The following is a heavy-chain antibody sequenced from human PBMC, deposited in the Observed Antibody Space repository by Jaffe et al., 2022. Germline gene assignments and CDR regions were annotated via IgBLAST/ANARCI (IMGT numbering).Heavy chain of an antibody. CDR1: GGTFSSYA. V-gene: IGHV1-69*05. J-gene: IGHJ6*03. D-gene: IGHD6-13*01. Sequence: QVQLVQSGAEVKKPGSSVKVSCKASGGTFSSYAISWVRQAPGQGLEWMGGIIPIFGTANYAQKFQGRVTITTDESTSTAYMELSSLRSEDTAVYYCASLTSAIAGKYYYYYMDVWGKGTTVTVSS. CDR3: ASLTSAIAGKYYYYYMDV. CDR2: IIPIFGTA.